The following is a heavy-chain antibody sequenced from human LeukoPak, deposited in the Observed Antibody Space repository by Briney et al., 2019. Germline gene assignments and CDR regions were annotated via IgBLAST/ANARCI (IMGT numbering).Heavy chain of an antibody. CDR3: ARVQPHRIYYDDSDYPTRNDY. CDR1: GYTFTSYG. V-gene: IGHV1-18*01. J-gene: IGHJ4*02. CDR2: ISAYNANT. D-gene: IGHD3-22*01. Sequence: ASVKVSCKASGYTFTSYGISWVRQAPGQGLAWMGWISAYNANTNYVQKFQDRVTMTTDTSTSTAYMELRSLRSDDTAVYYCARVQPHRIYYDDSDYPTRNDYWGQGTLVTVSS.